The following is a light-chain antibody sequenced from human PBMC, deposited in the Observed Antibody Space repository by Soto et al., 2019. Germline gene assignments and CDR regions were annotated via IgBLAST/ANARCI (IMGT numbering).Light chain of an antibody. V-gene: IGLV2-14*01. CDR2: EVS. CDR3: SSFSSITPEV. CDR1: SSDVGGYSY. J-gene: IGLJ2*01. Sequence: QSALTQPASVSGSPGQSITISCTGTSSDVGGYSYVTWYQQHPGKTPKLMIYEVSNRPSGVPHRFSGSKSGNTASRTISGLQTEDEADYYWSSFSSITPEVLGGATKLTVL.